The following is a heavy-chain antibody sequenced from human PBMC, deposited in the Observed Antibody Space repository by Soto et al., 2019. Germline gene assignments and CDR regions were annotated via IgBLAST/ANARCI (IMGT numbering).Heavy chain of an antibody. CDR3: AKTTHRGGPPYYFYGMDV. V-gene: IGHV3-23*01. CDR1: GFTFSSYA. J-gene: IGHJ6*02. Sequence: EVQLLESGGGLVQPGGSLRLSCAASGFTFSSYAMSWVRQAPGKGLEWVSGISDTGGSTYYADSVKGRFTISRDNSKNTLYLQMNSLRGEDTAIYYCAKTTHRGGPPYYFYGMDVWGQETTVTVSS. CDR2: ISDTGGST. D-gene: IGHD3-16*01.